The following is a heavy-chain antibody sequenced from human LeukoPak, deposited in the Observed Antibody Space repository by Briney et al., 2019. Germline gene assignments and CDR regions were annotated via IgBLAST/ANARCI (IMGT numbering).Heavy chain of an antibody. V-gene: IGHV4-4*07. CDR1: GGSISSYY. D-gene: IGHD3-3*01. CDR2: IYTSGST. J-gene: IGHJ3*02. CDR3: ARHRFNTIFGVVPFDI. Sequence: PSETLSLTCTVSGGSISSYYWSWIRQPAGKGLEWIGRIYTSGSTNYNPSLKSRVTMSVDTSKNQFSLKLSSVTAADTAVYYCARHRFNTIFGVVPFDIWGQGTMVTVSS.